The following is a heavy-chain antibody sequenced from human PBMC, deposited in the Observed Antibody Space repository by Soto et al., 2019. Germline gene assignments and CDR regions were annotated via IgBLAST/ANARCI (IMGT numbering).Heavy chain of an antibody. J-gene: IGHJ4*02. CDR1: GGSISSGGYY. Sequence: SETLSLTCTASGGSISSGGYYWSWIRQHPGKGLEWIGYIYYSGSTYYNPSLKSRVTISVDTSKNQFSLKLSPVTAADTAVYYCARRDVTIDYYYDSSGPFDYWGQGTLVTVSS. CDR2: IYYSGST. CDR3: ARRDVTIDYYYDSSGPFDY. V-gene: IGHV4-31*03. D-gene: IGHD3-22*01.